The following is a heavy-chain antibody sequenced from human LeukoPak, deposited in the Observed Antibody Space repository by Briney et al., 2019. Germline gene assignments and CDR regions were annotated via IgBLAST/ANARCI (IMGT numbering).Heavy chain of an antibody. CDR1: GGSISSYY. Sequence: SETLSLTCTVSGGSISSYYWSWIRQPPVKGLEWIGYIYYSGSTNYNPSLKSRVTISVDTSKNQFSLNLSSVTAADTAVYYCARDPPFWAFDIWGQGTMVTVSS. CDR2: IYYSGST. J-gene: IGHJ3*02. D-gene: IGHD3-3*01. CDR3: ARDPPFWAFDI. V-gene: IGHV4-59*12.